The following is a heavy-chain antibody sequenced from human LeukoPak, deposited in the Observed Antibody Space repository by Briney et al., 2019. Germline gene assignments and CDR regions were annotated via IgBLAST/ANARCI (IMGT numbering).Heavy chain of an antibody. CDR2: IWYDGSKK. CDR1: RFTFRNYG. Sequence: PGGSLRLSCAASRFTFRNYGMHWVRQAPGKGLEWVAVIWYDGSKKYYVDSVKGRFTISRDNSKNTVHLEMNSLRVEDTAVYYCARSLGETTFDYWGQGTPVTVSS. J-gene: IGHJ4*02. V-gene: IGHV3-33*01. CDR3: ARSLGETTFDY. D-gene: IGHD3-16*01.